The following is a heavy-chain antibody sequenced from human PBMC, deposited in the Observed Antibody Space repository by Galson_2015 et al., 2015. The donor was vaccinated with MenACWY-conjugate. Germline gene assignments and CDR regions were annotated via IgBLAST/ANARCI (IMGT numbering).Heavy chain of an antibody. CDR1: EFTLSNYW. D-gene: IGHD3-16*01. CDR2: INRDGSQR. CDR3: ARDATYYDGTRYYDLLDN. Sequence: SLRLSCAASEFTLSNYWMTWVRQAPGKGLEWVANINRDGSQRNYADSVGGRFTISRDNAENSLYLQMDSLRAEDTAVYFCARDATYYDGTRYYDLLDNWGQGTLVTVSS. J-gene: IGHJ4*02. V-gene: IGHV3-7*03.